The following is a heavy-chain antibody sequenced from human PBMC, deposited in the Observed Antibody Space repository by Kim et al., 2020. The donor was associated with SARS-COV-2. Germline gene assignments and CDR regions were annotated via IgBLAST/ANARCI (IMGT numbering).Heavy chain of an antibody. CDR2: IIPIFGTA. V-gene: IGHV1-69*13. J-gene: IGHJ6*02. CDR3: ARDRVRPGYCSGGSCLYGMDV. Sequence: ASVKVSCKASGGTFSSYAISWVRQAPGQGLEWMGGIIPIFGTANYAQKFQGRVTITADESTSTAYMELSSLRSEDTAVYYCARDRVRPGYCSGGSCLYGMDVWGQGTSVTVSS. D-gene: IGHD2-15*01. CDR1: GGTFSSYA.